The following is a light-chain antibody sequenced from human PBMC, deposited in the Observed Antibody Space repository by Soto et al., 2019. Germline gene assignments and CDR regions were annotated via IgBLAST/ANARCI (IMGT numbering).Light chain of an antibody. Sequence: DIQMTQSPSSLSAAVGDRVTITCRASQSISSYLNWYQQKPGKAPKLLIYAASTLQSGVPSRFSGSGSGTDFTLTISCLQSEDFATYYCQQYYSYPPPFGQGTKVDIK. V-gene: IGKV1-39*01. CDR3: QQYYSYPPP. J-gene: IGKJ1*01. CDR2: AAS. CDR1: QSISSY.